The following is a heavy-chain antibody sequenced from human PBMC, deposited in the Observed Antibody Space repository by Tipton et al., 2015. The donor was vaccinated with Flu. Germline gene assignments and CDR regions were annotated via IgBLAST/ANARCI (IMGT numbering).Heavy chain of an antibody. CDR1: RFTFSTYS. Sequence: LRLSCAASRFTFSTYSMHWVRQAPGKGLEWIGNLHHTGNTYYNPSLRSRVTILVDRSKNQFSLKLSSVTAADTAVYYCARRDYSNYVSVPKNWFDSWGQGILVTVSS. J-gene: IGHJ5*01. D-gene: IGHD4-11*01. CDR2: LHHTGNT. CDR3: ARRDYSNYVSVPKNWFDS. V-gene: IGHV4-38-2*01.